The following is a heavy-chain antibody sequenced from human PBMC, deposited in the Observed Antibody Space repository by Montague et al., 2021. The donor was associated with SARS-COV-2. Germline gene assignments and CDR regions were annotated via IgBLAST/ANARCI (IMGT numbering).Heavy chain of an antibody. V-gene: IGHV4-59*08. Sequence: SETLSLTCTVSGGSISNYYWSWIRQPPGKGLELNGYMYYSGSTNYNPSLKSRGTISVDTSKSQFSLKLSSVTAADTAVYDCATLPSSITIFGVVQGYYFDDWGQGTLVTVSS. CDR3: ATLPSSITIFGVVQGYYFDD. J-gene: IGHJ4*02. D-gene: IGHD3-3*01. CDR2: MYYSGST. CDR1: GGSISNYY.